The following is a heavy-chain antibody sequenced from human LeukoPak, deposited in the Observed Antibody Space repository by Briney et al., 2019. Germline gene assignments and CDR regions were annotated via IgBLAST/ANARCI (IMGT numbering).Heavy chain of an antibody. V-gene: IGHV3-30*18. D-gene: IGHD2-2*01. CDR1: GFTLSSYG. CDR2: ISYGGSNK. J-gene: IGHJ4*02. CDR3: AKSDDIVVVPAVSPLDY. Sequence: GGSLRLSCAASGFTLSSYGMHWVRQAPGKGLEWVAVISYGGSNKYYADSVKGRFTISRDNSKNTLYLQMNSLRAEDTAVYYCAKSDDIVVVPAVSPLDYWGQGTLVTVSS.